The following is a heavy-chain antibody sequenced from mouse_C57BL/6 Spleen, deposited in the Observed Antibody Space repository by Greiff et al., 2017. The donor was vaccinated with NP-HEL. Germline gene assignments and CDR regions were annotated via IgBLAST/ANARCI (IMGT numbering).Heavy chain of an antibody. Sequence: VQLQQSGPELVKPGASVKISCKASGYSFTSYYIHWVKQRPGQGLEWIGWIYPGSGNTKYNEKFKGKATLTADTSSSTAYMQLSSLTSEDSAVYYCARGDGYYSYWYFDVWGTGTTVTVSS. CDR3: ARGDGYYSYWYFDV. D-gene: IGHD2-3*01. V-gene: IGHV1-66*01. J-gene: IGHJ1*03. CDR2: IYPGSGNT. CDR1: GYSFTSYY.